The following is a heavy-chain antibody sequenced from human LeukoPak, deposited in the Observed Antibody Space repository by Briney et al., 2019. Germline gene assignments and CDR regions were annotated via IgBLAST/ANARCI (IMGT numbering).Heavy chain of an antibody. CDR3: ARERGIAVAGSWFDP. J-gene: IGHJ5*02. Sequence: SVRVSCKASGGTFSSYAISWVRQAPGQGLEWMGRIIPILGIANYAQKFQGRVTITADKSTSTAYMELSSLRSEDTAVYYCARERGIAVAGSWFDPWGQGTLVTVSS. CDR1: GGTFSSYA. V-gene: IGHV1-69*04. D-gene: IGHD6-19*01. CDR2: IIPILGIA.